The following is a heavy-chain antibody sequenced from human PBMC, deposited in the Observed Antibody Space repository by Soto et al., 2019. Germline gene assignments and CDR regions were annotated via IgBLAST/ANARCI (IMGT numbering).Heavy chain of an antibody. CDR1: GDSVSSNSAA. D-gene: IGHD2-15*01. V-gene: IGHV6-1*01. J-gene: IGHJ6*02. CDR2: TYYRSKWYN. CDR3: ARWEEWWKNRELYYSYGMDV. Sequence: SQTLSLTCAISGDSVSSNSAAWNWIRQSPSRGLEWLGRTYYRSKWYNDYAVSVKSRITINPDTSKNQFSLQLNSVTPEDTAVYYCARWEEWWKNRELYYSYGMDVWGQGTAVTVSS.